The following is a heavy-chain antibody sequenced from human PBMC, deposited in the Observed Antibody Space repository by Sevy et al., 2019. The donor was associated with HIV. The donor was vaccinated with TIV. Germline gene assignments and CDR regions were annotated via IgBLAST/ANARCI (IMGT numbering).Heavy chain of an antibody. CDR1: GGTFSSYA. J-gene: IGHJ4*02. D-gene: IGHD3-3*02. V-gene: IGHV1-69*06. CDR3: ARVHSEHAARGPFPH. Sequence: ASVKVSCKASGGTFSSYAISWVRQAPGQGLEWMGGIIPIFGTANYAQKFQGRVTITADKSTSTAYMDLISLRSEDTVVYYGARVHSEHAARGPFPHWGAATLITVSA. CDR2: IIPIFGTA.